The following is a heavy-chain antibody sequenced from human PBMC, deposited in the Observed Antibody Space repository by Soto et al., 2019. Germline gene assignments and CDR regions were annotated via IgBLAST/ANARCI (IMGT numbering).Heavy chain of an antibody. J-gene: IGHJ4*02. CDR2: IYYSGST. CDR1: GGSISSGDYY. D-gene: IGHD3-3*02. V-gene: IGHV4-30-4*01. CDR3: ARDSVFGVLNYY. Sequence: SETLSLTCTVSGGSISSGDYYWSWIRQPPGKGLEWIGYIYYSGSTYYNPSLKSRVTISVDTSKNQFSLKLSSVTAADTAVYYCARDSVFGVLNYYWGQGTLVTVSS.